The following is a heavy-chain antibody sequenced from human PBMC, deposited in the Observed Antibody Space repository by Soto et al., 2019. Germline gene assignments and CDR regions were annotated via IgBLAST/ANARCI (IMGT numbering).Heavy chain of an antibody. Sequence: SETLSLTCAVYGGSFSGYYWSWIRQPPGKGLEWIGEINHSGSTNYNPSLKSRVTISVDTSKNQFSLKLSSVTAADTAVYYCARVRSDYDFWGGYYTGMGDYFDYWGQGTLVTVSS. CDR2: INHSGST. V-gene: IGHV4-34*01. D-gene: IGHD3-3*01. J-gene: IGHJ4*02. CDR1: GGSFSGYY. CDR3: ARVRSDYDFWGGYYTGMGDYFDY.